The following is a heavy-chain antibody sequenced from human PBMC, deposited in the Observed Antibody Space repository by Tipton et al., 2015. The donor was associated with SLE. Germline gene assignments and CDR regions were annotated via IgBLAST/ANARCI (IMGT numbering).Heavy chain of an antibody. CDR2: MNPNSGGT. V-gene: IGHV1-2*02. Sequence: QVQLVQSGAEVKKPGASVKGSCKASGYTFTRYDINWVRQATGQGLGWMGWMNPNSGGTNYAQKFQGRVTMTRDTSISTAYMELSRLRSDDTAVYYCARIAVAGTEVFDYWGQGTLVTVSS. CDR3: ARIAVAGTEVFDY. J-gene: IGHJ4*02. CDR1: GYTFTRYD. D-gene: IGHD6-19*01.